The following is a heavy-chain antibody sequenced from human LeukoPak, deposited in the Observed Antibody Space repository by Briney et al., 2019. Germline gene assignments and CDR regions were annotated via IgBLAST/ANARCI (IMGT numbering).Heavy chain of an antibody. V-gene: IGHV4-61*01. D-gene: IGHD3-3*01. CDR2: IYYSGST. CDR1: GGSFSSGSYY. Sequence: NPSETLSLTCTVSGGSFSSGSYYWSWIRQPPGKGLEWIGYIYYSGSTNYNPSLKSRVTISVDTSKNQFSLKLSSVTAADTAVYYCAREEYYDFWSAKRGYFDYWGQGTLVTVSS. CDR3: AREEYYDFWSAKRGYFDY. J-gene: IGHJ4*02.